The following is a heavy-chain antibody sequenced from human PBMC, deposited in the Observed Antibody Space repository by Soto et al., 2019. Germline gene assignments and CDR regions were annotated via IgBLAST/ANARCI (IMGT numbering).Heavy chain of an antibody. CDR1: GYTFVSYA. Sequence: ASVKVSCKASGYTFVSYAIHWVRQAPGQRLEWMGWINSGNANTKYSQKFQGRVTITRDTSASTAYMELSSLRSEDTAVYYCARDHSGSYFGYWGQGTLVTVSS. V-gene: IGHV1-3*01. CDR3: ARDHSGSYFGY. J-gene: IGHJ4*02. D-gene: IGHD1-26*01. CDR2: INSGNANT.